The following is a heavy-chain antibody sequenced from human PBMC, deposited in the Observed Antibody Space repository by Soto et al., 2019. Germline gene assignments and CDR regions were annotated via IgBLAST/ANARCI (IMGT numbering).Heavy chain of an antibody. CDR1: GYTLTRYS. CDR2: INAGNGNT. CDR3: AILGTYYFDNSDNYFAF. D-gene: IGHD3-22*01. J-gene: IGHJ4*02. V-gene: IGHV1-3*05. Sequence: QVKLVQSGAEEMKPGASVKVSCKASGYTLTRYSIHWVRQAPGQRLEWMGWINAGNGNTKFSQKFQGRVTITRHTSASTAYMELRGLRAEDTAVYYCAILGTYYFDNSDNYFAFWGQGTLVTVSS.